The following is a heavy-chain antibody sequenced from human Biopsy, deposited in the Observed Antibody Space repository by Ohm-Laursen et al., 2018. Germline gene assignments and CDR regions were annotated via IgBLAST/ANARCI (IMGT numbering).Heavy chain of an antibody. CDR2: ISSSGRTI. Sequence: SLRLSCAASGFTFSDYYMSWIRQAPGKGLEWVSYISSSGRTIYYADSVKGRFTISRDNAKNSLYLQMNSLRAEDTAVYYCARGNYYYDSSGLESYDAFDIWGQGTMVTVSS. V-gene: IGHV3-11*01. D-gene: IGHD3-22*01. CDR3: ARGNYYYDSSGLESYDAFDI. CDR1: GFTFSDYY. J-gene: IGHJ3*02.